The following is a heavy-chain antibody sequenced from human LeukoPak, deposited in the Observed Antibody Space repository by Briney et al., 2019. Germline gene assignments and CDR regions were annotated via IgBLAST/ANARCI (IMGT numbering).Heavy chain of an antibody. CDR1: GFTVSSNY. D-gene: IGHD1-26*01. CDR3: AREDFNSGSYLYDY. J-gene: IGHJ4*02. Sequence: GGSLRLSCAASGFTVSSNYMSWVRQAPGRGLEWGSVIYSGGSTHYADSVKGRFTISRDNSKNTLYLQMNSLRAEDTAVYYCAREDFNSGSYLYDYWGQGSLVTVSS. CDR2: IYSGGST. V-gene: IGHV3-53*01.